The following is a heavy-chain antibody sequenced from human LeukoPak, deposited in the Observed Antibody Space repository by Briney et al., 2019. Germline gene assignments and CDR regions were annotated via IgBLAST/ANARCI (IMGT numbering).Heavy chain of an antibody. CDR1: GFTFSSYA. V-gene: IGHV3-30-3*01. CDR3: ARETGSGWPLDY. CDR2: ISYDGSNK. J-gene: IGHJ4*02. D-gene: IGHD6-19*01. Sequence: GRSLRLSCAASGFTFSSYAMHWVRQSPGKGLEWVAVISYDGSNKYYADSVKGRFTISRDNSKNTLYLQMNSLRAEDTAVYYCARETGSGWPLDYWGQGTLVTVSS.